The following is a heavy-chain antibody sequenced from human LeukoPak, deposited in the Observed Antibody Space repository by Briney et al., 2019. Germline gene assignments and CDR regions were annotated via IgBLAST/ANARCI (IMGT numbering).Heavy chain of an antibody. Sequence: GGSLTLSCAAPGYSFSAYGLPWVRQAPGKGLEWVAVIWYHGNKRDYIDSVKGRFTISKDDSKNMLYLQMNGLRAEDSAIYYCARDGGIGIDYWGQGILVTVSS. CDR2: IWYHGNKR. CDR1: GYSFSAYG. J-gene: IGHJ4*02. V-gene: IGHV3-33*01. D-gene: IGHD2-15*01. CDR3: ARDGGIGIDY.